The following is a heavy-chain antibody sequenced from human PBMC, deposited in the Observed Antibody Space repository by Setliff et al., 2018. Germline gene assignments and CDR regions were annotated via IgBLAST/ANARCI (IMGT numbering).Heavy chain of an antibody. CDR1: GFTFSDHY. D-gene: IGHD2-15*01. CDR2: TRNKGNNYAT. V-gene: IGHV3-72*01. Sequence: GGSLRLSCVASGFTFSDHYMDWVRQAPGKGLEWVGRTRNKGNNYATEYAASVKGRFTITRDDSKNSMYLQMNSLKTEDTAVYYCTRDGARTRSGFYFDYWGQGTLVTVSS. J-gene: IGHJ4*02. CDR3: TRDGARTRSGFYFDY.